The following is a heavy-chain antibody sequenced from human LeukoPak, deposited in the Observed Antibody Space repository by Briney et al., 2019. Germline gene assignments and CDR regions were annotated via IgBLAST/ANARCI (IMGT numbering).Heavy chain of an antibody. CDR2: ISGSGGST. CDR3: AKGHWIPEFDY. Sequence: PGGSLRLSCAASGFTLSSYWMSWVRQAPGKGLEWVSAISGSGGSTYYADSVKGRFTISRDNSKNTLYLQMNSLRAEDTAVHYCAKGHWIPEFDYWGQGTLVTVSS. CDR1: GFTLSSYW. D-gene: IGHD5-18*01. J-gene: IGHJ4*02. V-gene: IGHV3-23*01.